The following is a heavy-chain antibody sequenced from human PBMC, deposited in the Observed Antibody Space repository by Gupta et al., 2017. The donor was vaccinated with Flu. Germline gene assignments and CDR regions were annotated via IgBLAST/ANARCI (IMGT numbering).Heavy chain of an antibody. CDR3: AKAGRGQKFSDGDYLDS. Sequence: EWISVISPTGITKDYAASVQGRFTVSRDNSKNTIYLQMNGLRAEDTAVYFCAKAGRGQKFSDGDYLDSWGQGTLVSVSS. CDR2: ISPTGITK. D-gene: IGHD3-10*01. J-gene: IGHJ4*02. V-gene: IGHV3-23*01.